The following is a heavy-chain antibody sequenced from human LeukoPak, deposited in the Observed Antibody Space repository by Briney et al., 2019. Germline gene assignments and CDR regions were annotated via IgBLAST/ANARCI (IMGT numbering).Heavy chain of an antibody. CDR2: IYYSGST. CDR3: ARGRYCSGGSCYPFDY. J-gene: IGHJ4*02. CDR1: GGSISSGGYY. Sequence: SQTLSLTCTVSGGSISSGGYYWSWIRQHPGKGLEWIGYIYYSGSTYYNPSLKSRVTISVDTSKNQFSLKLSSVTAADTAVYYCARGRYCSGGSCYPFDYWGQGTMVTFSS. D-gene: IGHD2-15*01. V-gene: IGHV4-31*03.